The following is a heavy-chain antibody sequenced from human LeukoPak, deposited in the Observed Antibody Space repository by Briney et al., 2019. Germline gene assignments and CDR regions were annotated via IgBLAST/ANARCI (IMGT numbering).Heavy chain of an antibody. D-gene: IGHD6-13*01. CDR3: ARDLSPGYSSNWYDH. V-gene: IGHV3-13*01. Sequence: GGSLRLSCAASGFTFSSYDMHWVRHATGKGLEWVSAIGTAGDTYYPGSVKGRFTISRENAKNSLYLQMNSLRAEDTAVYFCARDLSPGYSSNWYDHWGQGTLVTVSS. CDR1: GFTFSSYD. J-gene: IGHJ5*02. CDR2: IGTAGDT.